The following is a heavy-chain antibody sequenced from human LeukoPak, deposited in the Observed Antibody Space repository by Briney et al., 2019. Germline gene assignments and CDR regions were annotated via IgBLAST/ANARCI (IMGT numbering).Heavy chain of an antibody. Sequence: GASVKVSCKASGYTFTSYDINWVRQATGQGLKWMGWMNPNSGNTGYAQKFQGRVTITRNTSISTAYMEPSSLRSEDTAVYYCARGFSSRTRWFDPWGQGTLVTVSS. J-gene: IGHJ5*02. CDR3: ARGFSSRTRWFDP. CDR1: GYTFTSYD. V-gene: IGHV1-8*03. CDR2: MNPNSGNT. D-gene: IGHD6-13*01.